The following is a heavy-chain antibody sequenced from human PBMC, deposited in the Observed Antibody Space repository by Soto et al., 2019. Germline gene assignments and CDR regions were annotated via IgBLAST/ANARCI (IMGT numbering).Heavy chain of an antibody. D-gene: IGHD3-3*01. CDR2: VSYDGSNK. CDR1: GFTFTNYG. J-gene: IGHJ4*02. Sequence: PGGSLSLSCAASGFTFTNYGMHWVRQAPGKGLEWVAVVSYDGSNKYCADSVKGRFTISRDNSKNTLYLQMNSRRAEDTAVYYCAAPGTYYDFWSGYYGFDYWGQGTLVTVSS. CDR3: AAPGTYYDFWSGYYGFDY. V-gene: IGHV3-30*03.